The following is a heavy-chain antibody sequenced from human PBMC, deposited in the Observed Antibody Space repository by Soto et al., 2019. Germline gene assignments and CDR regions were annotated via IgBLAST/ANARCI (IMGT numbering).Heavy chain of an antibody. J-gene: IGHJ6*02. Sequence: SETLSLTCTVSGGSVSSGSYHWSWIRQPPGKGLEWIGYIYYSGSTNYNPSLKSRVTISVDTSKNQFSLKLSSVTAADTAVYYCARDEGIAAAGAPKYYYYGMDVWGQGTTVTVSS. CDR2: IYYSGST. D-gene: IGHD6-13*01. CDR3: ARDEGIAAAGAPKYYYYGMDV. V-gene: IGHV4-61*01. CDR1: GGSVSSGSYH.